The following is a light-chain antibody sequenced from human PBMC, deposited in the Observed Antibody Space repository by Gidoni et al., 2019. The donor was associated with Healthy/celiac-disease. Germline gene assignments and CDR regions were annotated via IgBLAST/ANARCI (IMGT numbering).Light chain of an antibody. CDR2: KAS. J-gene: IGKJ1*01. Sequence: DIQMTQSPSTLSASVGDRVTITCRASQSISSWLAWYQQKPGKAPKLLIYKASSLESGVPSRFSGSGSGTEFTRTISSLQPDDFATYYCQQYNSYPWTFXQXTKVEIK. CDR3: QQYNSYPWT. V-gene: IGKV1-5*03. CDR1: QSISSW.